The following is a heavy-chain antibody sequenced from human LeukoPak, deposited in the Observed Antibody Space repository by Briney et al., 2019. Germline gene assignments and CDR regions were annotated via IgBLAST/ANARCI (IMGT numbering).Heavy chain of an antibody. CDR2: IRYGGTDK. CDR1: GFTFSNHG. J-gene: IGHJ6*03. CDR3: GKGLAYTYPYSGNMDV. D-gene: IGHD5-18*01. V-gene: IGHV3-30*02. Sequence: PGGSLRLSCAASGFTFSNHGMHWVRQAPGKGLEWVAFIRYGGTDKYYADSVKGRFTISRDNSENTVSLQLNSLRVEDTAVYYCGKGLAYTYPYSGNMDVWGKGTTVTISS.